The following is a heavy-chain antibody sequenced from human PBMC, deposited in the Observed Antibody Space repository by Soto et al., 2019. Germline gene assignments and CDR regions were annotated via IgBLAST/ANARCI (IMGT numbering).Heavy chain of an antibody. D-gene: IGHD3-3*01. CDR2: INHSGST. Sequence: PSETLSLTCAVYGGSFSGYYWSWIRQPPGKRLEWIGEINHSGSTNYNPSLKSRVTISVDTSKNQFSLKLSSVTAADTAVYYCARGLERYDFLSCYYSPTTHFYYWGQRTPVTVSS. CDR3: ARGLERYDFLSCYYSPTTHFYY. CDR1: GGSFSGYY. J-gene: IGHJ4*02. V-gene: IGHV4-34*01.